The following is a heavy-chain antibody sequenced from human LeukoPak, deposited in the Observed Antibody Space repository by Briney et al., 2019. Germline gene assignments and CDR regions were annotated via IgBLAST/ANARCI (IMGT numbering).Heavy chain of an antibody. CDR1: GFTVSSNY. D-gene: IGHD6-19*01. J-gene: IGHJ4*02. CDR2: IYSGGFT. Sequence: PGGSLRLSCAASGFTVSSNYMSWVRQAPGKWLEWVSVIYSGGFTYYADSVKGRFTISRDNSKNTLYLQMNTLRAEDTAVYYCASSIAVAGTLDYWGQGTLVTVSS. CDR3: ASSIAVAGTLDY. V-gene: IGHV3-53*01.